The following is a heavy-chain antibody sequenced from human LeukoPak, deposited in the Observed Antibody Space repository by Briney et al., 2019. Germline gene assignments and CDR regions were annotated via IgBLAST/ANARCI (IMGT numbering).Heavy chain of an antibody. CDR3: ANLHRTHGPNYYDSSGYRNYFDY. Sequence: GGSLRLSCAASGFTFSSYGMYCVRQAPGKGLEWVAFIRYDGSNKYYADSVKGRFTIARDNSKNTLDRQMNSLRAEDTAVYYCANLHRTHGPNYYDSSGYRNYFDYWGQGTLVTVSS. D-gene: IGHD3-22*01. CDR1: GFTFSSYG. V-gene: IGHV3-30*02. J-gene: IGHJ4*02. CDR2: IRYDGSNK.